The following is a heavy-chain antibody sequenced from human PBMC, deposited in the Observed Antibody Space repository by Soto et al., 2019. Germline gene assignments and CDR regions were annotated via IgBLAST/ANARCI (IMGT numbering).Heavy chain of an antibody. D-gene: IGHD3-3*01. CDR3: ARGRGNYDFWSGYYIGFGY. CDR2: IYHSGST. J-gene: IGHJ4*02. V-gene: IGHV4-4*02. Sequence: SETLSLTCAASGGSISSSNWWSWVRQPPGKGLEWIGEIYHSGSTNYNPSLKSRVTISVDKSKNQFSLKLSSVTAADTAVYYCARGRGNYDFWSGYYIGFGYWGQGTLVTVSS. CDR1: GGSISSSNW.